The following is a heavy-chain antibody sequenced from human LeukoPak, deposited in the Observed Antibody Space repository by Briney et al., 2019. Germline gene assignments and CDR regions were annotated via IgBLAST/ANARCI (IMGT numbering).Heavy chain of an antibody. Sequence: GGSLRLSCAASGFTFSSYGLHWVRQAPGKGLEWVAVISYDGSNKYCADSVKGRFTISRDNSKNTLYLQMSSLRAEDTAVYYCAKEHRDGYSYGQGLDYWGQGTLVTVSS. D-gene: IGHD5-18*01. CDR2: ISYDGSNK. CDR1: GFTFSSYG. V-gene: IGHV3-30*18. J-gene: IGHJ4*02. CDR3: AKEHRDGYSYGQGLDY.